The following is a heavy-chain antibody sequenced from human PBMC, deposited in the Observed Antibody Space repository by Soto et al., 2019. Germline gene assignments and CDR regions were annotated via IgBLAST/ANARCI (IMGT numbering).Heavy chain of an antibody. J-gene: IGHJ6*02. CDR3: AGVAVHPAYFSYGLDV. CDR2: ISVYNGNT. V-gene: IGHV1-18*01. CDR1: GYTFTSFG. D-gene: IGHD2-21*01. Sequence: GASVKVSCKASGYTFTSFGISWVRQAPGQGLEWVGWISVYNGNTNFAQKLQDRVTMTTDTSTSTAYMEVRSLRSDDTSVYYGAGVAVHPAYFSYGLDVWGQGTTVTVSS.